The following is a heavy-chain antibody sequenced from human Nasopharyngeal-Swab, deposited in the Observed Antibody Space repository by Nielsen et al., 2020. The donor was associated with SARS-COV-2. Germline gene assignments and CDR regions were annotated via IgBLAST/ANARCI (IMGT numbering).Heavy chain of an antibody. J-gene: IGHJ1*01. D-gene: IGHD2-8*01. CDR2: TEIGGIT. Sequence: GGSLRLSCAASGFTLSSYALNWVRQAPGKGLEWVSVTEIGGITHYADSVKGRFTISRDSSTNTLYLQMNSLRVEDTAVYYCARDLGGGYCTTINCLGSWGQGTLVTVSS. CDR1: GFTLSSYA. V-gene: IGHV3-53*01. CDR3: ARDLGGGYCTTINCLGS.